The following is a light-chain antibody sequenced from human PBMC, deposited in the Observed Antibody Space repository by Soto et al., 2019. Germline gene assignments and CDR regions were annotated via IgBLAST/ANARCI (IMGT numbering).Light chain of an antibody. Sequence: EIVLTQSPGTLSLSPGERATLSCRASQSVSSSYLAWYQQKPGQAPRLLIYGASSRATGIPDRFSGSGSGTDFTLTISRLEPEDFALYYCQQYGSSLFPVGQGTKLEIK. J-gene: IGKJ2*01. CDR2: GAS. CDR1: QSVSSSY. CDR3: QQYGSSLFP. V-gene: IGKV3-20*01.